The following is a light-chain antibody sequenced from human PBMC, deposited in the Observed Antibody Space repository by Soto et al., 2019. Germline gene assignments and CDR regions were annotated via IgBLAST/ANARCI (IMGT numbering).Light chain of an antibody. CDR1: SSDIGNYDF. CDR3: SSYTTSSTFIR. J-gene: IGLJ2*01. V-gene: IGLV2-14*01. CDR2: EVS. Sequence: QSALTQTASVSGSPGQSITISCTGTSSDIGNYDFVSWYQQVPGTAPKAMIYEVSSRPSWVSNRFSGSKSGNTASLTISGSQAEDGAYYDCSSYTTSSTFIRFGGGTTLTVL.